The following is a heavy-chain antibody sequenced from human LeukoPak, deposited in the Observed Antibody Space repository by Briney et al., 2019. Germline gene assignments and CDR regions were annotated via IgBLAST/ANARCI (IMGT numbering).Heavy chain of an antibody. CDR1: GFIFSSYA. CDR3: AKDRVCSGGSCYFDY. V-gene: IGHV3-23*01. CDR2: ITGSGDNT. J-gene: IGHJ4*02. D-gene: IGHD2-15*01. Sequence: GGSLRLSCAASGFIFSSYAMTWVRQAPGRGLEWVSVITGSGDNTYYADSVKGRFTISRDNSKNTLSLQMNSLRAEDTGVYYCAKDRVCSGGSCYFDYWGQGTLVTVSS.